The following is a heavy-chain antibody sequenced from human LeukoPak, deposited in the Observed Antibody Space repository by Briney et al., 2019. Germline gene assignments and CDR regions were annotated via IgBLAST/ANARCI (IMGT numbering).Heavy chain of an antibody. CDR1: GFTFSDYY. CDR2: ISSSGSTI. Sequence: GGSLRLSCAVSGFTFSDYYMSWIRQAPGKGLEWVSYISSSGSTIYYADSVKGRFTISRDNAKNSLYLQMNSLRAEDTAIYYCARDRLPHLRGYSGYDSFDYWGQGTLVTVSS. V-gene: IGHV3-11*04. D-gene: IGHD5-12*01. CDR3: ARDRLPHLRGYSGYDSFDY. J-gene: IGHJ4*02.